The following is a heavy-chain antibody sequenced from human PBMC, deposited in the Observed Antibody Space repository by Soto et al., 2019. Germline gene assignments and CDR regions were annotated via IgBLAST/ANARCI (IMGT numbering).Heavy chain of an antibody. Sequence: PSETLSLTCAVYGGSFSGYYWSWIRQPPGKGLGWIGEINHSGSTNYNPSLKSRVTISVDTSKNQFSLKLSSVTAADTAVYYCARVSTMVRGVKSFDPWGQGTLVTVAS. J-gene: IGHJ5*02. CDR3: ARVSTMVRGVKSFDP. D-gene: IGHD3-10*01. CDR2: INHSGST. CDR1: GGSFSGYY. V-gene: IGHV4-34*01.